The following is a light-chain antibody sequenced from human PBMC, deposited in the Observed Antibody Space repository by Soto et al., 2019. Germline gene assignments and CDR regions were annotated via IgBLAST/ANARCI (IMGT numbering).Light chain of an antibody. CDR3: QVWDSNTYV. Sequence: SYELTQPSSVSVSPGQTDSITCSGDKLGNKYACWYQQKPGQYPVLVMYQDTKRPSGIPERFSGSNSGNTATLTISVTQAMDEADYYCQVWDSNTYVFGTGTKVTVL. CDR1: KLGNKY. CDR2: QDT. J-gene: IGLJ1*01. V-gene: IGLV3-1*01.